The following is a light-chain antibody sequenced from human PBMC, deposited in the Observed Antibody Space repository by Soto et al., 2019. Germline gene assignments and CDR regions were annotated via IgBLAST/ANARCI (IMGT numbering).Light chain of an antibody. Sequence: IVLTQSPGTLSLSPGERATVSCRASETIGRAYFAWYQHRPGRTPRLVLSATSNRAAGIPDRFGGSGSGADFTLTISGVEPEDFATYYCQQYETFSGTFGPGTKVEI. CDR1: ETIGRAY. CDR3: QQYETFSGT. J-gene: IGKJ1*01. CDR2: ATS. V-gene: IGKV3-20*01.